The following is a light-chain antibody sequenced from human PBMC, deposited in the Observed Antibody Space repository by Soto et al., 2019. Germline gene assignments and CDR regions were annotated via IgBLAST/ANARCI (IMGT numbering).Light chain of an antibody. V-gene: IGKV1-5*03. CDR1: QSISSW. CDR2: KAS. Sequence: DIQMTQSPSTLSASVEDRVTITCRASQSISSWLAWYQQKPGKAPNLLIYKASTLETGVPPRFSGSGSGTEFTLTISSLQPDDFATYYCQHYDSYSSITFGPGTRLEIK. J-gene: IGKJ5*01. CDR3: QHYDSYSSIT.